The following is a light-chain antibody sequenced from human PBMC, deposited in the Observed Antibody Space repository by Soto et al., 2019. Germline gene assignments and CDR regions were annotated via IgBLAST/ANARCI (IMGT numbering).Light chain of an antibody. J-gene: IGKJ3*01. CDR3: QQSYSTPPFT. CDR1: QSISSY. Sequence: DIQMTQSPSSLSASVGDRVTITCRASQSISSYLTWYQKKPGKAPKLLIYAASSLKSGVPSRFSGSGSGTDFTLTISSLQPEDFATYYCQQSYSTPPFTFSHGTKVDIK. CDR2: AAS. V-gene: IGKV1-39*01.